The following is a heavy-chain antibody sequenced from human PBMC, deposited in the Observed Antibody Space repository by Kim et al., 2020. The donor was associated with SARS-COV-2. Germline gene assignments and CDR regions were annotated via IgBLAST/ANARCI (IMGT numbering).Heavy chain of an antibody. J-gene: IGHJ4*02. V-gene: IGHV4-39*01. CDR2: IHYSGST. D-gene: IGHD5-12*01. CDR3: AGLAVVGWATNEY. CDR1: SGSISSDAHN. Sequence: SETLSLTCTVSSGSISSDAHNRAWIRQPPGKGLEWIGSIHYSGSTSYNPSLERRVTTSIDTSKNEFSLKLTSVTAADTAVYYCAGLAVVGWATNEYWGQGSLVTVSS.